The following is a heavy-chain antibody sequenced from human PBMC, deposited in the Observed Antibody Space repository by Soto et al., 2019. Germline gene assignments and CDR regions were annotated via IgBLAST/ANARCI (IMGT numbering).Heavy chain of an antibody. J-gene: IGHJ5*02. CDR1: GFSLSTSGVG. Sequence: SGPTLVKPTQTLTLTCTFSGFSLSTSGVGVGWIRQPPGKALEWLALIYWDDDKRYSPSLKSRLTITKDTSKNQVVLTMTNMDPVDTATYYCAHRPPHLYGDYDQNWFDPWGQGTLVTVSS. D-gene: IGHD4-17*01. CDR2: IYWDDDK. CDR3: AHRPPHLYGDYDQNWFDP. V-gene: IGHV2-5*02.